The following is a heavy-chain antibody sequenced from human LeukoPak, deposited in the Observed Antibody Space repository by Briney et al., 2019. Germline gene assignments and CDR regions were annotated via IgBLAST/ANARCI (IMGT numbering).Heavy chain of an antibody. CDR3: XXXXXXGXXGXXGXFDY. CDR1: GFTFDDYT. D-gene: IGHD3-10*01. J-gene: IGHJ4*02. V-gene: IGHV3-43*01. CDR2: ISWDGGST. Sequence: CXXSGFTFDDYTMHWVRQAPGKGLEWVSLISWDGGSTDYADSVKGRFTISRDNSKKSLYLQRKSLRHEDTDYYYXXXXXXXGXXGXXGXFDYWGQGTLVTVSS.